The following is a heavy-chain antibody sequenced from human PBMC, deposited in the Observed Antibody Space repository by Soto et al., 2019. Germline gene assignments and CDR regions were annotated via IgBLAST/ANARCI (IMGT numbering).Heavy chain of an antibody. V-gene: IGHV1-69*13. Sequence: VKVSCKASGVTFSRYASSWVRQAPGQGLEWMGGIIPIFGTANYAQKFQGRVTITADKSTRTAYMELRRLRSEDTAVYYCASGYSGYDSSDYWGQGTLVTVSS. D-gene: IGHD5-12*01. J-gene: IGHJ4*02. CDR1: GVTFSRYA. CDR2: IIPIFGTA. CDR3: ASGYSGYDSSDY.